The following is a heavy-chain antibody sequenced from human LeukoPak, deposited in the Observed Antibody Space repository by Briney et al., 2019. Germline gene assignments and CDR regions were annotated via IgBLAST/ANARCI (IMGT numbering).Heavy chain of an antibody. CDR2: SRNKANSYTT. CDR1: GFIFSDHY. V-gene: IGHV3-72*01. Sequence: PGRSLRLSCAASGFIFSDHYIDWVRQAPGKGLEWVGRSRNKANSYTTEYAASVKGRFTISRDDSKNSLYLQMNSLKTEDTAVYYCAPGGDYCSSSSCPSWGQGTIVTVSS. CDR3: APGGDYCSSSSCPS. J-gene: IGHJ3*01. D-gene: IGHD2-2*01.